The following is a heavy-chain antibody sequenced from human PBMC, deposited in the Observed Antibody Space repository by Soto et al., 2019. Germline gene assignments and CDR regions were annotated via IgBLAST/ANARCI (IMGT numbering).Heavy chain of an antibody. J-gene: IGHJ3*02. V-gene: IGHV3-23*01. CDR2: IRVSGGTT. Sequence: EVQQLESGGGLVQPGGSLRLSCAASGFTFSSYGMSWVRQPPGKGLEWVSAIRVSGGTTYYADSVKGRFTISRDNSKNTLYLQMSSLKAEDTAVYYCARQVNRADDAFDIWGQGTMVTVSS. CDR1: GFTFSSYG. CDR3: ARQVNRADDAFDI. D-gene: IGHD3-10*01.